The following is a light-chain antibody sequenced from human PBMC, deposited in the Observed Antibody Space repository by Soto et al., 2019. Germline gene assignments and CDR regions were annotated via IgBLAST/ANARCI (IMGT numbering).Light chain of an antibody. V-gene: IGLV1-36*01. Sequence: SVLTQPPSASEAPRQRVTISCSGSSSNVGNNAVNWYQQLPGKAPKLLIYYDDLLPSGVSDRFSGSKSGTSASLAISGLQSEDEADYYCAVWDDSLNGVVFGGGTKLTVL. CDR3: AVWDDSLNGVV. J-gene: IGLJ2*01. CDR1: SSNVGNNA. CDR2: YDD.